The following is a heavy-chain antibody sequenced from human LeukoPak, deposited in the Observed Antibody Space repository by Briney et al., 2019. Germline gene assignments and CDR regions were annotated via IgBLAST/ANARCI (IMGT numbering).Heavy chain of an antibody. CDR2: ITTEGVGT. J-gene: IGHJ4*02. D-gene: IGHD2-21*02. V-gene: IGHV3-23*01. Sequence: GGSLRLSCTASGITFSSYPMTWVRQAPGKGLEWVSTITTEGVGTYYADSVKGRFAISRDNARSTLYLQMNSLRAEDTAVYYCAKDILVTVTAGFDYWGQGTLVTVSS. CDR3: AKDILVTVTAGFDY. CDR1: GITFSSYP.